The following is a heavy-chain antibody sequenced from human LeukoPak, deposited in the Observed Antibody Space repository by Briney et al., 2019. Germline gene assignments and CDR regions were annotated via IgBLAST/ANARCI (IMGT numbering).Heavy chain of an antibody. V-gene: IGHV4-59*01. CDR1: GGSISSYY. CDR2: IYYSGST. Sequence: SETLSLTCTVSGGSISSYYWSWIRQPPGKGLEWIGYIYYSGSTYYNPSLKSRVTISVHTSKNQFSLKLSSVTAADTAVYYCARDLVGASDYWGQGTLVTVSS. D-gene: IGHD1-26*01. CDR3: ARDLVGASDY. J-gene: IGHJ4*02.